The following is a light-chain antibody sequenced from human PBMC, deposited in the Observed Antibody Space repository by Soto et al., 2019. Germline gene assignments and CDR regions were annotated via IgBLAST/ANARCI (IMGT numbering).Light chain of an antibody. J-gene: IGKJ2*01. CDR1: QSVSSSY. V-gene: IGKV3-20*01. CDR2: GAS. CDR3: QQYGSSPLYT. Sequence: EIVLTQSPGTLSLSPGERATLSCRASQSVSSSYLAWYQQKPGQAPRLLIYGASSRATGIPDRFSGSGSGTDFTLNISRLEPEDFAVYYCQQYGSSPLYTFGQGTKLEIE.